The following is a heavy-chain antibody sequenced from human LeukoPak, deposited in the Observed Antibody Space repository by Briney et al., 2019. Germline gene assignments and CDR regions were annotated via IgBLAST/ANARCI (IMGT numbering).Heavy chain of an antibody. Sequence: SETLSLTCSVSGGSISTYWWSWIRQSPGKGLEWIGNIFYSGYTNYNPSLKSRVTISVDTSEKQFSLKLTSVTAADTAVYYCARDTYYYGSGSYYDYWGQGTLVTVSS. J-gene: IGHJ4*02. D-gene: IGHD3-10*01. CDR3: ARDTYYYGSGSYYDY. V-gene: IGHV4-59*01. CDR2: IFYSGYT. CDR1: GGSISTYW.